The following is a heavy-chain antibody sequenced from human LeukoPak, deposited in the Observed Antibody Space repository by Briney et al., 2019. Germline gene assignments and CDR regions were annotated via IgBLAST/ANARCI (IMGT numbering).Heavy chain of an antibody. J-gene: IGHJ3*02. CDR3: ARGLPYGDYGDLKKKDAFDI. Sequence: SGTLSLTCAVSGGSISSSNWWSWVRQPPGKGLEWIGEINHSGSTNYNPSLKSRVTISVDTSKNQFSLKLSSVTAADTAVYYCARGLPYGDYGDLKKKDAFDIWGQGTMVTVSS. D-gene: IGHD4-17*01. CDR2: INHSGST. V-gene: IGHV4-4*02. CDR1: GGSISSSNW.